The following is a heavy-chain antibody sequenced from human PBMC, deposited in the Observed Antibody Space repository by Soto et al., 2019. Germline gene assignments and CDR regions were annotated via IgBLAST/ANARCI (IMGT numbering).Heavy chain of an antibody. CDR3: ARGRQYIPNYYYYMDV. D-gene: IGHD5-12*01. CDR2: MNPNSGNT. J-gene: IGHJ6*03. V-gene: IGHV1-8*01. CDR1: GYTFTSYD. Sequence: ASVKVSCKASGYTFTSYDINWVRQATGQGLEWMGWMNPNSGNTGYAQKFQGRVTMTRNTSISTACMELSSLRSEDTAVYYCARGRQYIPNYYYYMDVWGKGTTVTVSS.